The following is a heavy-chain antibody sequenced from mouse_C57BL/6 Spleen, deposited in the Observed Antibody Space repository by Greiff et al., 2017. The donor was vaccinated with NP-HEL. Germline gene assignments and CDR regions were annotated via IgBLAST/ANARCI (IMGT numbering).Heavy chain of an antibody. J-gene: IGHJ2*01. D-gene: IGHD2-3*01. Sequence: QVQLQQSGAELVKPGASVKISCKASGYAFSSYWMNWVKQRPGKGLEWIGQIYPGDGDTNYNGKFKGKATLTADKSSSTAYMQLSSLTSEDSAVYFCARRDGYYSYFDYWGQGTTLTVSS. CDR2: IYPGDGDT. CDR3: ARRDGYYSYFDY. CDR1: GYAFSSYW. V-gene: IGHV1-80*01.